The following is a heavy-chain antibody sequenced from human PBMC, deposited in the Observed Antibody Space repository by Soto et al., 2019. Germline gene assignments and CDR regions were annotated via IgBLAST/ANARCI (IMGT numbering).Heavy chain of an antibody. Sequence: QVQLQESGPGLVKPSETLSLTCTVSGGSVSSGSYYWSWIRQPPGKGLEWIGYIYYSGGTNYNPSLKSRVTISVDTSKNQFSLKLSSVTAADTAVYYCARVFRLAAASDPWGQGTLVTVSS. CDR3: ARVFRLAAASDP. CDR2: IYYSGGT. J-gene: IGHJ5*02. D-gene: IGHD6-13*01. V-gene: IGHV4-61*01. CDR1: GGSVSSGSYY.